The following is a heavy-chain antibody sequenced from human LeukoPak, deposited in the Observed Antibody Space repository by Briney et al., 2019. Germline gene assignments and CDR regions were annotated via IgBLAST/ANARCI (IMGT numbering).Heavy chain of an antibody. V-gene: IGHV3-23*01. CDR1: GFTFSSYA. J-gene: IGHJ4*02. CDR3: ARGSYYDSSGSFYFDY. Sequence: PGGSLRLSCAASGFTFSSYAMSWVLQAPGKGLEWVSGISGSGDNTYYADSVKGRFTISRDNSKNTLYVQVNSLGTEDTAAYYCARGSYYDSSGSFYFDYWGQGTLVTVSS. D-gene: IGHD3-22*01. CDR2: ISGSGDNT.